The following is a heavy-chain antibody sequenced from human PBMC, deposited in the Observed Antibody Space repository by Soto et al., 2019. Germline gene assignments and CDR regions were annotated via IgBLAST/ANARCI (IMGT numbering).Heavy chain of an antibody. CDR2: MNPNSGGS. J-gene: IGHJ3*01. CDR1: GYNFIAQN. Sequence: QVHLVQSGAEVKKPGASVKVSCMASGYNFIAQNIHWVRQAPGLGLEWMGKMNPNSGGSDYAQKFRGRVTISADESTSTAYLELSSLRSEDTAVYYCASGVGGLGGSSGWPDYAFDVWGQGTMVIVSS. CDR3: ASGVGGLGGSSGWPDYAFDV. D-gene: IGHD6-19*01. V-gene: IGHV1-8*03.